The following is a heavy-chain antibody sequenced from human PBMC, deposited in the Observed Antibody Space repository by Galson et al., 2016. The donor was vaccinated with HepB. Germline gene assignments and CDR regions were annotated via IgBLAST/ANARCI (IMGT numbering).Heavy chain of an antibody. CDR3: AREGGQRLERFDY. CDR2: INSDGSST. J-gene: IGHJ4*02. CDR1: GFTFSSYW. V-gene: IGHV3-74*01. D-gene: IGHD6-25*01. Sequence: SLRLSCAASGFTFSSYWMHWVRQAPGKGLVWVSRINSDGSSTIYADSVKGRFTISRDNAKNTLYLQMNSLRAEDTAVYYCAREGGQRLERFDYWGQGTLVTVSS.